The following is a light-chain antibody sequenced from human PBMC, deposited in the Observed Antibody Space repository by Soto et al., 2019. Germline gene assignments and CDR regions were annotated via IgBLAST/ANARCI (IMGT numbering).Light chain of an antibody. Sequence: DIQMTQSPSSLSASVGDRVTITCQASDDISNYLNWYQQKPGKAPKVLIYDASHLESGVPSRFSGGGSGTEFTFTISSLQAEVIATYYCQQYANLPLTFRPGTKVDIK. CDR1: DDISNY. J-gene: IGKJ3*01. CDR3: QQYANLPLT. V-gene: IGKV1-33*01. CDR2: DAS.